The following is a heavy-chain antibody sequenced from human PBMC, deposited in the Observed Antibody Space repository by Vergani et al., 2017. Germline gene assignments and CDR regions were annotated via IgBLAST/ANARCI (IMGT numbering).Heavy chain of an antibody. J-gene: IGHJ6*03. V-gene: IGHV4-4*07. CDR3: ARGVLELRSSGLGLINHYYYIDV. Sequence: QVQLQESGPGLVKPSETLSLTCSVSDGSISGYYWNWIRQPAGKGLEWIGRVYASGSINYNPSLKSRFTMSVDTSKNQISLKLTSVTAADTAVYYCARGVLELRSSGLGLINHYYYIDVWGKGTTVTVSS. CDR1: DGSISGYY. CDR2: VYASGSI. D-gene: IGHD1-7*01.